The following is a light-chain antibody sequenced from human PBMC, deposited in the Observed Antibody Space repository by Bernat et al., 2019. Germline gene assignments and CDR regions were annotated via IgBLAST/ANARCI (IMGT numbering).Light chain of an antibody. J-gene: IGKJ2*01. CDR1: ENVVTK. V-gene: IGKV3-20*01. CDR2: DAL. Sequence: EIVMTQSPATLSMSPGERATLSCRASENVVTKLAWYQQKPGQAPRLLIHDALRRATDIPDRFSGSGSGTDFTLTISRVEPEDFAVYYCQQHRRSYTFGQGTLLEI. CDR3: QQHRRSYT.